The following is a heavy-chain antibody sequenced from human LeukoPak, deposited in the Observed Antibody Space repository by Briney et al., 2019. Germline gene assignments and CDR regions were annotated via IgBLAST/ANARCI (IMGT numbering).Heavy chain of an antibody. CDR3: ARGSDPFLFDP. Sequence: SETLSLTCTVSGGSISSSSYYWGWFRQPPGKGLEWIGSIYYSGSTYYNPSLKSRVTISVDTSKNQFSLKLSSVTAADTAVYYCARGSDPFLFDPWGQGALVTVSS. CDR2: IYYSGST. V-gene: IGHV4-39*01. CDR1: GGSISSSSYY. J-gene: IGHJ5*02.